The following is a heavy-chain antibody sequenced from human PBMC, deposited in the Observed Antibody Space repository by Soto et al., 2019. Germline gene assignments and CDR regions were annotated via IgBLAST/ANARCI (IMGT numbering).Heavy chain of an antibody. J-gene: IGHJ4*02. CDR2: ISGSGGST. Sequence: PGGSLRLSCAASGFTFSSYAMSWVRQAPGKGLEWVSAISGSGGSTYYADSVKGRFTISRDNSKNTLYLQMNSLRAEDTAVYYCAKGGQQWLVRGYYFDYWGQGTLVTVS. CDR1: GFTFSSYA. CDR3: AKGGQQWLVRGYYFDY. D-gene: IGHD6-19*01. V-gene: IGHV3-23*01.